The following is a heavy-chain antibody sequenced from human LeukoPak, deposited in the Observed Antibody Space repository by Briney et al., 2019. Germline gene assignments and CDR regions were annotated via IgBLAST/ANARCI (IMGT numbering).Heavy chain of an antibody. J-gene: IGHJ5*02. Sequence: ASVNVSCKASGYTFSNYYLHWVRQAPGQGLEWIGLINPSGPTTIYAQKFQDRVTMTRDMSTTTVYMELTTLRFDDTAVFYCARSAAIAAGADLWGQGTLVTVSS. D-gene: IGHD1-26*01. CDR1: GYTFSNYY. CDR2: INPSGPTT. V-gene: IGHV1-46*01. CDR3: ARSAAIAAGADL.